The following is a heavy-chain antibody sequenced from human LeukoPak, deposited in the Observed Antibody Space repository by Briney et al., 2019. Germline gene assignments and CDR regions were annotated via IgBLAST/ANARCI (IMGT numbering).Heavy chain of an antibody. J-gene: IGHJ4*02. CDR3: VKDGGRDTAAAYY. CDR2: ILRNSGSI. CDR1: GFTFDDYA. D-gene: IGHD6-13*01. V-gene: IGHV3-9*01. Sequence: GGSLRLSCAASGFTFDDYAMHWVRQAPGKGLEWVSGILRNSGSIGYADSVKGRFTISRDDAKNSLYLQMNSLRAEDTALYYCVKDGGRDTAAAYYWGQGTLVSVTS.